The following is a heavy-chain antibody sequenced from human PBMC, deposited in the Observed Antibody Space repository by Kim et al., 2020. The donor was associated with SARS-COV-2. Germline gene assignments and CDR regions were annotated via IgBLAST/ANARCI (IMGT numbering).Heavy chain of an antibody. CDR2: INTNTGNP. V-gene: IGHV7-4-1*02. CDR1: GYTFTSYA. J-gene: IGHJ4*02. Sequence: ASVKVSCKASGYTFTSYAMNWVRQAPGQGLEWMGWINTNTGNPTYAQGFTGRFVFSLDTSVSTAYLQISSLKAEDTAVYYCARGPIFYDYVWGSYRHPFDYWGQGTLVTVSS. CDR3: ARGPIFYDYVWGSYRHPFDY. D-gene: IGHD3-16*02.